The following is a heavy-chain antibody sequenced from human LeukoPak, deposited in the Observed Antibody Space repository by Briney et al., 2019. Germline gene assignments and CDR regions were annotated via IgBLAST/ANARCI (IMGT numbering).Heavy chain of an antibody. J-gene: IGHJ4*02. V-gene: IGHV3-20*04. CDR1: GFTFDNYG. CDR3: ARDNGHTYGFDY. Sequence: PGGSLRLSCAASGFTFDNYGMSWVRQVAGKGLEWVSGINWNGGKTGYVDAVRGRFTISRDNAKNSLYLQMNSLRAEDTAVYFCARDNGHTYGFDYWGQGTLVTVSS. CDR2: INWNGGKT. D-gene: IGHD5-18*01.